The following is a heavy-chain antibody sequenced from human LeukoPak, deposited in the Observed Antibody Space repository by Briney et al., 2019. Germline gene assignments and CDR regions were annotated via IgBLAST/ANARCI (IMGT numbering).Heavy chain of an antibody. J-gene: IGHJ5*02. Sequence: SETLSLTCTFSGGSISSSSYYWGWIRQPPGKGLEWIGNIYYSGTTYYNPSLENRVTVSVDTSKNQFSLKLTSVIAADTAMYYCARSTVTGGWFDPWGQGTLVTVSS. D-gene: IGHD4-17*01. V-gene: IGHV4-39*01. CDR3: ARSTVTGGWFDP. CDR2: IYYSGTT. CDR1: GGSISSSSYY.